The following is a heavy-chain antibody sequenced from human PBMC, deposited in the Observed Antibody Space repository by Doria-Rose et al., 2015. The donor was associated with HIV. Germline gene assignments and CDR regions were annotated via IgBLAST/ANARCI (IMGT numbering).Heavy chain of an antibody. CDR3: ARDRRITTSSWYFFDY. Sequence: EWISYISSSDSTLYYADSVKGRFTISRDNAKNSLYLHMNSLRADDTAVYYRARDRRITTSSWYFFDYGGQGTLVTGSS. V-gene: IGHV3-11*04. J-gene: IGHJ4*02. CDR2: ISSSDSTL. D-gene: IGHD6-13*01.